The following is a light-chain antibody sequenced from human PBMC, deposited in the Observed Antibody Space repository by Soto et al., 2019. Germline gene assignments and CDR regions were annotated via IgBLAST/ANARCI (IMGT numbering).Light chain of an antibody. J-gene: IGKJ2*01. CDR3: QQYNKWPPYT. V-gene: IGKV3-15*01. Sequence: EIAMTQSPATLSVSPGERAALSCRASQSVGANLAWYQQKPGQPPRLLIYGASTRATGIPARFSGSGSGTEFTLTISSLQSGDFAVYYCQQYNKWPPYTFGQGTKLEIK. CDR1: QSVGAN. CDR2: GAS.